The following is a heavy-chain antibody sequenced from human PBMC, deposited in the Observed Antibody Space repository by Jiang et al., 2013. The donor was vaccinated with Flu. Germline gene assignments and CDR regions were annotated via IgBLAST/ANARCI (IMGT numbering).Heavy chain of an antibody. Sequence: IRQPPREGTGLDWVCLLQWDRQLQPLPSKSRVTISVDTSKNQFSLNLNSVTAADTAVYYCARDQSGGYNWFDPWGPGTLVTVSS. V-gene: IGHV4-59*01. J-gene: IGHJ5*02. CDR3: ARDQSGGYNWFDP. D-gene: IGHD3-3*01. CDR2: LLQWDR.